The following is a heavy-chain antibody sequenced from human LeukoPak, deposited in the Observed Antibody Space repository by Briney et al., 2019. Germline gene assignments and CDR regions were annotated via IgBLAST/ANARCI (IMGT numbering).Heavy chain of an antibody. CDR1: GGSISSYY. V-gene: IGHV4-4*07. D-gene: IGHD2-2*02. Sequence: PSETLSLTCTVSGGSISSYYWSWIRQPAGKGLEWIGRIYTSGSTNYNPSLKSRVTMSVDTSKNQFSLKLSSVTAADTAVYYCARDEVVPAAISFSYWGQGTLVTVSS. CDR3: ARDEVVPAAISFSY. J-gene: IGHJ4*02. CDR2: IYTSGST.